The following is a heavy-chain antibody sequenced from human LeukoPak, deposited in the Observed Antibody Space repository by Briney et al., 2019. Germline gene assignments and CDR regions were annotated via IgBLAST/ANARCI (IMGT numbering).Heavy chain of an antibody. CDR1: GGSISGSSYY. D-gene: IGHD4-17*01. CDR2: IYYSGST. V-gene: IGHV4-39*01. CDR3: ARPYGDYESWFDP. Sequence: SETLSLTCTVSGGSISGSSYYWGWIRQPPGKGLEWIGSIYYSGSTYYNPSLKSRVTISVDTSKNQFSLKLSSVTAANTAVYYCARPYGDYESWFDPWGQGTLVTVSS. J-gene: IGHJ5*02.